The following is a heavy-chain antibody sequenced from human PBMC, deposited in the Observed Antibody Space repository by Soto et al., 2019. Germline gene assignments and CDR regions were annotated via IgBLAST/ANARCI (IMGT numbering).Heavy chain of an antibody. CDR1: GFTFSSYA. CDR3: ARESEDLTSNFDY. V-gene: IGHV3-23*01. J-gene: IGHJ4*02. Sequence: GGSLRLSCAASGFTFSSYAMSWVRQAPGKGLEWVSTISGSGVNTYYGDSMKGRFTISRDNAKNSLYLEMNSLRAEDTAVYYCARESEDLTSNFDYWGQGTLVTVSS. CDR2: ISGSGVNT.